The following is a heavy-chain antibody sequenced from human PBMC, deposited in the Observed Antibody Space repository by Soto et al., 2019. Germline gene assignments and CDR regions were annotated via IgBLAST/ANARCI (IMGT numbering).Heavy chain of an antibody. Sequence: QVQLVQSGAEVKKPGSSVTVSCKASGGTFGNSAISWVRQAPGQGLEWMGGIITIFPTPDYAQKFQGRVTITADESTGTAYMELTSLRSEDTAVDYCARDKDRQQLGGNYYYGIDVWGQGTTVTVSS. CDR3: ARDKDRQQLGGNYYYGIDV. D-gene: IGHD3-3*02. CDR2: IITIFPTP. V-gene: IGHV1-69*12. J-gene: IGHJ6*02. CDR1: GGTFGNSA.